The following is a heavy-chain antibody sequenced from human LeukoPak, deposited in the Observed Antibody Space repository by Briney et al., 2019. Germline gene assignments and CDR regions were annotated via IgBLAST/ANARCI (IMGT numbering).Heavy chain of an antibody. D-gene: IGHD6-13*01. J-gene: IGHJ4*02. CDR2: IYYSGST. Sequence: SETLSLTCTVSGGSISGYYWTWIWQPPGKGLEWIGYIYYSGSTNYNPSLKSRVTISVDTSKNQFSLKLSSVTAADTAVYYCARKGYSSTWPPDYWGQGTLVTVSS. CDR3: ARKGYSSTWPPDY. CDR1: GGSISGYY. V-gene: IGHV4-59*01.